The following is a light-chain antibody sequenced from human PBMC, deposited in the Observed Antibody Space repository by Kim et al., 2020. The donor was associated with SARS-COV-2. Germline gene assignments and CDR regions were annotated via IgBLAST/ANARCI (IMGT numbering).Light chain of an antibody. V-gene: IGKV1-39*01. J-gene: IGKJ4*01. CDR1: QNITNY. Sequence: DIQMTQSPSSLSASVGDRVTITCRASQNITNYLNWYHQKRGKAPELLIYAASSLQSGVPSRFSGSGPGTDFSLTISSLQPEDFATYFCQQSYTTPRTFGGGTKVDIK. CDR3: QQSYTTPRT. CDR2: AAS.